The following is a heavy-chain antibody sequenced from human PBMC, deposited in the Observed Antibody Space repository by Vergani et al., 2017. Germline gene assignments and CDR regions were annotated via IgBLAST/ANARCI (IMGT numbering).Heavy chain of an antibody. CDR1: GGTFSSYA. J-gene: IGHJ5*02. V-gene: IGHV1-69*04. CDR3: ARGPGSNWFDP. D-gene: IGHD1-26*01. Sequence: QVQLVQSGAEVKKPGASVKVSCKASGGTFSSYAISWVRQAPGQGLEWMGRIIPILGIANYAQKFQGRVTITADKSTSTAYRELSSLRSEDTAVYYCARGPGSNWFDPWGQGTLVTVSS. CDR2: IIPILGIA.